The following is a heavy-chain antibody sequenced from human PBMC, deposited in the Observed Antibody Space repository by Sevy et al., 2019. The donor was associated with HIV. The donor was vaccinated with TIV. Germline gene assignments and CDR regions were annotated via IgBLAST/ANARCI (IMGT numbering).Heavy chain of an antibody. Sequence: LSLTCAVYGGSFSGYYCTWIRQPPGKGLEWIGEIMPGGITNYNPSLKSRVTISIDTSKNQFSLKVKSVTAADTAIYYCARGQWEHPFWGQGTQVTVSS. CDR3: ARGQWEHPF. V-gene: IGHV4-34*01. CDR2: IMPGGIT. J-gene: IGHJ4*02. CDR1: GGSFSGYY. D-gene: IGHD1-26*01.